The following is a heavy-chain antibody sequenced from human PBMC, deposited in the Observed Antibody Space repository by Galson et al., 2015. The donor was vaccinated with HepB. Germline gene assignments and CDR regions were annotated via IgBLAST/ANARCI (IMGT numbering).Heavy chain of an antibody. CDR1: GFTFSSYD. J-gene: IGHJ6*02. D-gene: IGHD3-22*01. CDR3: ARALNYHDSSGYYRWGMDV. CDR2: IGTAGDT. Sequence: SLRLSCAASGFTFSSYDMHWVRQATGKGLEWVSAIGTAGDTYYPGSVKGRFTISRENAKNSLYLQMNSLRAGDTAVYYCARALNYHDSSGYYRWGMDVWGQGTTVTVSS. V-gene: IGHV3-13*04.